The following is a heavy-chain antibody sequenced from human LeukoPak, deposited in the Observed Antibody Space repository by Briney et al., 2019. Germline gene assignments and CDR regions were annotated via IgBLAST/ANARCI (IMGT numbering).Heavy chain of an antibody. D-gene: IGHD2-15*01. J-gene: IGHJ4*02. V-gene: IGHV3-66*01. CDR2: IYSGGST. CDR3: ARVYCSGGSCYGGSDY. CDR1: GLTVSSNY. Sequence: GGSLRLSCAASGLTVSSNYMSWVRQAPGKGLEWVSVIYSGGSTYYADSVKGRFTISRDNSKNTLYLQMSSLRAEDTAVYYCARVYCSGGSCYGGSDYWGQGTLVTVSS.